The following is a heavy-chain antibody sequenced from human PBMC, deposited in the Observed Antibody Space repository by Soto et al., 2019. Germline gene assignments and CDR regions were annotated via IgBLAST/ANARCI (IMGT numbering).Heavy chain of an antibody. CDR3: ARAEPLNTTPYRRDSSWYKSDYYYGMDV. J-gene: IGHJ6*02. D-gene: IGHD6-13*01. V-gene: IGHV3-21*01. CDR1: GFTFSSYS. CDR2: ISSSSSYI. Sequence: VQLVESGGGLVKPGGSLRLSCAASGFTFSSYSMNWVRQAPGKGLEWVSSISSSSSYIYYADSVKGRFTISRDNAKNSLYLQMNSLRAEDTAVYYCARAEPLNTTPYRRDSSWYKSDYYYGMDVWGQGTTVTVSS.